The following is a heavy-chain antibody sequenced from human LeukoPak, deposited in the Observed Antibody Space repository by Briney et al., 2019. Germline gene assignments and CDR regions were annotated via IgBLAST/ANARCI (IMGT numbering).Heavy chain of an antibody. V-gene: IGHV4-39*01. J-gene: IGHJ3*02. Sequence: PSETLSLTCTVSGGSISSSSYYWGWIRQPPGKGLEWIGSIYYSGSTYYNPSLKSRVTISVDTSKNQFSLKVTSVTAAEMAVYYCARPALGAFDIWGQGTMVTVSS. CDR3: ARPALGAFDI. D-gene: IGHD2-15*01. CDR1: GGSISSSSYY. CDR2: IYYSGST.